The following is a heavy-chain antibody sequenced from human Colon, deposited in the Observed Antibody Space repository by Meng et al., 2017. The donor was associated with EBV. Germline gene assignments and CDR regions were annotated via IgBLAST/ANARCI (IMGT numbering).Heavy chain of an antibody. CDR1: GDSVTNGGYS. V-gene: IGHV4-30-2*01. D-gene: IGHD7-27*01. J-gene: IGHJ4*02. Sequence: QLKLQESGSGLVNPSPPLSLTCVVSGDSVTNGGYSWSWIRQPPGKGLEWIGYIYHSGSTKYNPSLKSRVTISVDTSKNQFSLKLSSVTAADTAVYYCARDTSTWGNKGLDHWGQGILVTVSS. CDR2: IYHSGST. CDR3: ARDTSTWGNKGLDH.